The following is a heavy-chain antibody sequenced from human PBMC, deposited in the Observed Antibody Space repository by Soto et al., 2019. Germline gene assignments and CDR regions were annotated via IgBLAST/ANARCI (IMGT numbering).Heavy chain of an antibody. CDR1: GGSISSGGYY. CDR2: IYYSGST. D-gene: IGHD3-9*01. CDR3: ARIMTGYYGPPLS. J-gene: IGHJ5*02. V-gene: IGHV4-31*03. Sequence: SETLSLTCTVSGGSISSGGYYWSWIRQHPGKGLEWIGYIYYSGSTYYNPSLKSRVTISVDTSKNQFSLKLSSVTAADTAVYYCARIMTGYYGPPLSWGQGTLVTVSS.